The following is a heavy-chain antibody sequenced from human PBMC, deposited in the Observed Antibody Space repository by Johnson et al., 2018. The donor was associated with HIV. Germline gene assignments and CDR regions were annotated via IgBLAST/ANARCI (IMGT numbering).Heavy chain of an antibody. V-gene: IGHV3-66*02. Sequence: VQLVESGGGLVQPGGSLRLSCAVSGFTVSTNYMSWVRQTPGKGLEWVSVIYSGGSGGSTYYVDSVKGRFTISRDNSKNTLYLQMNSLRTEDMAVYYCARENWNHAGAFDIWGQGTMVTASS. CDR2: IYSGGSGGST. CDR3: ARENWNHAGAFDI. D-gene: IGHD1-14*01. J-gene: IGHJ3*02. CDR1: GFTVSTNY.